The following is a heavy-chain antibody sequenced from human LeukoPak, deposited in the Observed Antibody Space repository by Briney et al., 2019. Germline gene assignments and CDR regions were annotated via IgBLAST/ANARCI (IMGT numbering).Heavy chain of an antibody. CDR2: ISGSGGST. CDR3: AKDGASSGYYDY. CDR1: GFTFSSYA. Sequence: GGSLRLSCATSGFTFSSYAMSWVREAPGKGLEWVSGISGSGGSTYYADSVKGRFTISRDNSKNTLYLQMNSLRAEDTAVYYCAKDGASSGYYDYWGQGTLVTVSS. J-gene: IGHJ4*02. V-gene: IGHV3-23*01. D-gene: IGHD3-22*01.